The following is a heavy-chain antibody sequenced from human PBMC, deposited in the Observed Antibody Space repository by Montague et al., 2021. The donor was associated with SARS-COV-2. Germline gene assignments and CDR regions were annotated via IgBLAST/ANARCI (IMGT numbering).Heavy chain of an antibody. CDR3: ARVTVLFWFGELGYWFDP. CDR1: GGSISSYY. J-gene: IGHJ5*02. V-gene: IGHV4-59*01. D-gene: IGHD3-10*01. Sequence: SETLSLTCTVSGGSISSYYWSWIRQTPGKGLEWIGNIYYSGSTNYNPTLKSRVTISVETSKNQFSLKLSSVTAADTAVYYCARVTVLFWFGELGYWFDPWGQGTLVTVSS. CDR2: IYYSGST.